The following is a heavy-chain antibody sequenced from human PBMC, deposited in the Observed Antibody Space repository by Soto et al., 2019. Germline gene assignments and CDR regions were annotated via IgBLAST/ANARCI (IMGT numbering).Heavy chain of an antibody. J-gene: IGHJ4*02. V-gene: IGHV3-7*01. CDR3: ATRPHYSRSSRYFGVFDY. CDR2: IKQDGSEK. CDR1: GFTFSNYW. D-gene: IGHD3-22*01. Sequence: GGSLRLSCAASGFTFSNYWMNWVRQAPGKGLEWVANIKQDGSEKYHVDSVKGRFTISRDNAKNLLHLQMNSLRAEDAAVYYCATRPHYSRSSRYFGVFDYWGQGVLVTVSS.